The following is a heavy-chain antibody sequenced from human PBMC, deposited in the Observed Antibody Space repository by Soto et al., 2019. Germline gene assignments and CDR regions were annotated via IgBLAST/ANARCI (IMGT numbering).Heavy chain of an antibody. CDR3: ARGVVAAKEWFDP. CDR1: GGSFSGYY. V-gene: IGHV4-34*01. Sequence: SETLSLTCAVYGGSFSGYYWSWIRQPPGKGLEWIGEINHSGSTNYNPSLKSRVTISVDTSKNQFSLKLSSVTAADTAVYYCARGVVAAKEWFDPWGQGTLVTVSS. J-gene: IGHJ5*02. CDR2: INHSGST. D-gene: IGHD2-15*01.